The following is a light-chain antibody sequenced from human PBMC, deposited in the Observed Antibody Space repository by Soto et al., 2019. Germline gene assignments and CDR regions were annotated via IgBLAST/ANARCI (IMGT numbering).Light chain of an antibody. J-gene: IGKJ1*01. CDR3: HQYYNRPPWT. Sequence: EILMTQSPATLSVTPGDSATLSCRASLSVDTDLAWYQQKPGQAPRLLVFATSARATGVPDRFRGSRSGTDFTLTISSLQPEDSATYYCHQYYNRPPWTFGQGTKVDIK. CDR1: LSVDTD. CDR2: ATS. V-gene: IGKV3-15*01.